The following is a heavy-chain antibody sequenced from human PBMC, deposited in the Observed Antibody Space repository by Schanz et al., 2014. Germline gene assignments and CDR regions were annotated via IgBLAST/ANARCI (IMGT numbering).Heavy chain of an antibody. D-gene: IGHD5-12*01. CDR1: GGTFSRLT. V-gene: IGHV1-69*08. CDR2: VIPTLGKV. J-gene: IGHJ6*02. Sequence: QVQLVQSGADVKKPGSSVRVSCKASGGTFSRLTFSWVRQAPGQGLEWMGRVIPTLGKVDYAQKLQGRVTMTADTSASTAYMELTSLRSEDTAVYFCARDLTVDTGYVVHYYYYGMDVWGQGTTVTVSS. CDR3: ARDLTVDTGYVVHYYYYGMDV.